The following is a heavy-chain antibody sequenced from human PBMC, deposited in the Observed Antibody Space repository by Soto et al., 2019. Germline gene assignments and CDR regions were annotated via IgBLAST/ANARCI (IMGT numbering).Heavy chain of an antibody. D-gene: IGHD2-2*01. J-gene: IGHJ4*02. Sequence: QVELVQSGAEVKKPGASVKVSCQASEDTFTHYDINWVRQATGQGLEWMGWMNPNTGNIDYAHKFQGRVTMTRDTSTRTVYMELRTLTSDDTAVYYCARGLDQPPVGLYFDTWGQGTLVTVSS. CDR3: ARGLDQPPVGLYFDT. V-gene: IGHV1-8*01. CDR1: EDTFTHYD. CDR2: MNPNTGNI.